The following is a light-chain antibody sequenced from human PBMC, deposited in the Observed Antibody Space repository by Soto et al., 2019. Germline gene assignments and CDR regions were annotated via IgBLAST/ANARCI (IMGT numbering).Light chain of an antibody. Sequence: DIPMTQSPSTLSGSVGDRVTITCRASQTISSWLAWYQQKPGKAPKLLIYKASTLKSGVPSRSSGSGSGTEFTLTISRLQPDDFATYYCQHYGSYSAAFGQGTKVELK. J-gene: IGKJ1*01. CDR3: QHYGSYSAA. V-gene: IGKV1-5*03. CDR1: QTISSW. CDR2: KAS.